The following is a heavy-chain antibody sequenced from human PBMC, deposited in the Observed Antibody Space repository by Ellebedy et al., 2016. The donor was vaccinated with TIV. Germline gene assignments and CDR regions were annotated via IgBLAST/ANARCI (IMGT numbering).Heavy chain of an antibody. D-gene: IGHD5-18*01. J-gene: IGHJ4*02. Sequence: ASVKVSCXASGYTFTGYYMHWVRQAPGQGLEWMGWINPNSGGTNYAQKFQGRVTMTRDTSISTAYMELSRLRSDDTAVYYCARGRYSYGQFDYWGQGTLVTVSS. V-gene: IGHV1-2*02. CDR3: ARGRYSYGQFDY. CDR1: GYTFTGYY. CDR2: INPNSGGT.